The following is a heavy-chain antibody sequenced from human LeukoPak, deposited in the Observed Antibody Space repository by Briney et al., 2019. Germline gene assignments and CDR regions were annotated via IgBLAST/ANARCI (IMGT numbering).Heavy chain of an antibody. J-gene: IGHJ4*02. CDR1: GGSISSGGYS. Sequence: SETLSLTCAVSGGSISSGGYSWSWIRQPPGKGLEWIGYIYYSGSTYYNPSLKSRVTISVDTSKNQFSLKLSSVTAADTAVYYCATEGKKRFFYCKGNFKCKGWGQGTLVTVSS. CDR3: ATEGKKRFFYCKGNFKCKG. D-gene: IGHD1-1*01. V-gene: IGHV4-30-4*07. CDR2: IYYSGST.